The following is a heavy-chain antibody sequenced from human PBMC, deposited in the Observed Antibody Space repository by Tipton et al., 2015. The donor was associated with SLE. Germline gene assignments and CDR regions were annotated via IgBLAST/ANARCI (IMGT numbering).Heavy chain of an antibody. CDR1: GGSFSGYY. V-gene: IGHV4-34*01. Sequence: GLVKPSETLSLMCSVYGGSFSGYYWSWIRQPPGKGLEWIGEINNSGGTNYNPSLKSRVTISVDTSKNQFSLKLKSVTAADTAVYYCARWVNAFDMWGQGTMVPVSS. CDR3: ARWVNAFDM. J-gene: IGHJ3*02. CDR2: INNSGGT. D-gene: IGHD3-22*01.